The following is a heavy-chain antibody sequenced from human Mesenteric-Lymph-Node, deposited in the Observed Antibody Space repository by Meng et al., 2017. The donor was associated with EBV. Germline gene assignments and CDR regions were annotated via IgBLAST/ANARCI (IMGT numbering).Heavy chain of an antibody. J-gene: IGHJ4*02. CDR1: GGFISRSGFY. D-gene: IGHD3-3*01. CDR2: VSYSGTT. CDR3: AGRGFYTLFDY. Sequence: QRERKGSGPGLVKPSETLSLTCTVSGGFISRSGFYWGWIRQPPGKGLGWIGRVSYSGTTSYNPSLRSRVTISADTSKNQFSLRLTSLTAADTAIYYCAGRGFYTLFDYWGQGTLVTVSS. V-gene: IGHV4-39*07.